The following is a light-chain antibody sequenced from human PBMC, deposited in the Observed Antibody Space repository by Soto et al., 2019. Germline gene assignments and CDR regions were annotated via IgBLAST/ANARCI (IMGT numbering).Light chain of an antibody. CDR3: CSYAGSSPWV. CDR2: EDS. CDR1: NSDVGTYNF. Sequence: QSVLTQPASVSGSPGQSITISCTGTNSDVGTYNFVSWYRQHPGKAPKLMIFEDSKRPSGVSNRISGSKSGNTASLSISGLQAEDEADYYCCSYAGSSPWVFGGGTKLTVL. J-gene: IGLJ3*02. V-gene: IGLV2-23*01.